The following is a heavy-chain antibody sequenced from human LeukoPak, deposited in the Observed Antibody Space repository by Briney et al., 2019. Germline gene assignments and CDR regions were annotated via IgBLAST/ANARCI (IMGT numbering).Heavy chain of an antibody. CDR3: ARDDSSGYYPLYFDY. CDR2: IIPIFGTA. V-gene: IGHV1-69*05. D-gene: IGHD3-22*01. Sequence: GSSVKVSCKASGGTFSSYAISWVRQAPGQGLEWMGRIIPIFGTANYAQKFQGRVTIPTDESTSTAYMELSSLRSEDTAVYYCARDDSSGYYPLYFDYWGQGTLVTVSS. J-gene: IGHJ4*02. CDR1: GGTFSSYA.